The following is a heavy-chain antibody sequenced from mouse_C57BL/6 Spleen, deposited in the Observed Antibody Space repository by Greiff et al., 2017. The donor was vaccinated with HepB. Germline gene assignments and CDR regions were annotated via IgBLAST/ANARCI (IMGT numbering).Heavy chain of an antibody. V-gene: IGHV1-82*01. J-gene: IGHJ4*01. CDR3: ATLDPAMDY. CDR2: IYPGDGDT. Sequence: VQLQQSGPELVKPGASVKISCKASGYAFSSSWMNWVKQRPGKGLEWIGRIYPGDGDTNYNGKFKGKATLTADKSSSTAYMQLSSLTSEDSAVYFCATLDPAMDYWGQGTSVTVSS. D-gene: IGHD2-10*02. CDR1: GYAFSSSW.